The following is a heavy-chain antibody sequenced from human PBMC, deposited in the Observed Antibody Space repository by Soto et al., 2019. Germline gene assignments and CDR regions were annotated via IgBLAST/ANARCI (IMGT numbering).Heavy chain of an antibody. CDR3: AKELLRLGESLERYFDY. V-gene: IGHV3-23*01. D-gene: IGHD3-10*01. J-gene: IGHJ4*02. Sequence: GGSLRLSCAASGFTFSTYAMSWVRQAPGKGLEWVSAISGSGSSRYYADSAKGRFTISRDNSKNTLFLQLNSLRAEDTAVYYCAKELLRLGESLERYFDYWGQGTLVTSPQ. CDR2: ISGSGSSR. CDR1: GFTFSTYA.